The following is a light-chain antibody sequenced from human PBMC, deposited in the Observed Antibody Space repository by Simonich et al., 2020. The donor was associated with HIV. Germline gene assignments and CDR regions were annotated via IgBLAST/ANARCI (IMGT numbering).Light chain of an antibody. J-gene: IGKJ4*01. CDR2: DAT. CDR3: QQRSDWPLT. V-gene: IGKV3-11*01. CDR1: QSVSSH. Sequence: EIVLTQSPATLSLSPGETATLSCRASQSVSSHLGWYQQKPGQAPRLLIYDATTRATGIPARFSGSGSGTDFTLSISSLEPEDFAVYYCQQRSDWPLTFGGGTKVEIK.